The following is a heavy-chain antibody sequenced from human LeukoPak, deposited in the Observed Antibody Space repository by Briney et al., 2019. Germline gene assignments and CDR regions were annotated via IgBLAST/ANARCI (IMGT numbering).Heavy chain of an antibody. CDR3: ANEYSKGDV. CDR1: GFTFPNYV. CDR2: ISGSGGNT. J-gene: IGHJ3*01. D-gene: IGHD4-11*01. V-gene: IGHV3-23*01. Sequence: GGSLRLSCAASGFTFPNYVMSWVRQAPGKGLEWVSGISGSGGNTYYADSVKGRFTISRDNSKNTLYLQMNSLRAEDAAVYYCANEYSKGDVWGQGTMVTVSS.